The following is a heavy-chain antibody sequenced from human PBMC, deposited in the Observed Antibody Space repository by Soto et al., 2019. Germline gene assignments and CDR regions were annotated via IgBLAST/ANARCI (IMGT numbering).Heavy chain of an antibody. CDR3: TTDSRTTMPEVRFDY. CDR1: GFAFSNAW. Sequence: EVQLVESGGGLVKPGGSLRLSCAASGFAFSNAWINWVRQSPGKGLQWVGRIKSKTDGGSADYAAPVNGRFAVSRDDSKNIVYLQMNSLKIEDTAVYYCTTDSRTTMPEVRFDYWCHGTLVTVSS. V-gene: IGHV3-15*07. CDR2: IKSKTDGGSA. J-gene: IGHJ4*01. D-gene: IGHD3-10*01.